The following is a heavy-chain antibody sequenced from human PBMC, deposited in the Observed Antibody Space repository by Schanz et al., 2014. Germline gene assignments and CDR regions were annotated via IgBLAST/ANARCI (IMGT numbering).Heavy chain of an antibody. CDR1: GGTFSSST. V-gene: IGHV1-69*08. D-gene: IGHD3-9*01. CDR3: AKVDRTRYYDMDV. J-gene: IGHJ6*02. CDR2: IIPILDKT. Sequence: QVQLVQSGAEVKKPGSSVKVSCKASGGTFSSSTLTWVRQAPGQGLEWMGRIIPILDKTNYAQKFQGRVTMTADKSTSTVDMEVSGLRSEDTAVDYCAKVDRTRYYDMDVWGQGTAVTVSS.